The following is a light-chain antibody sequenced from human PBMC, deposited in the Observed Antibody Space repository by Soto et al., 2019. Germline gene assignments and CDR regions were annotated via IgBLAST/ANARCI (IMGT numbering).Light chain of an antibody. V-gene: IGKV1-9*01. CDR2: AAS. CDR3: QQLITFPFS. CDR1: QGISSY. J-gene: IGKJ3*01. Sequence: DIQLTQSPSFLSASVGDRVTITCRASQGISSYLAWYQQRPGKAPKVLIYAASTLQSGVPPRFSGSRSGTEFTLTISSLRPEDSAIYYCQQLITFPFSFGPGSKVDIK.